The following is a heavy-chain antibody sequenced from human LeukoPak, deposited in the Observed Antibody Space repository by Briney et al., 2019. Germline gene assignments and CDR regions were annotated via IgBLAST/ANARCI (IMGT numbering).Heavy chain of an antibody. V-gene: IGHV4-59*01. CDR1: GGSISTYY. CDR2: IYYSGNT. D-gene: IGHD3-22*01. Sequence: SETLSLTCTVSGGSISTYYWSWIRQPPGKGLEWIGYIYYSGNTNYNPSLKSRVTISVDTSKNQFSLKLSSVTAADTAVYYCARRYYGSRALDPWGQGTMVTVSS. J-gene: IGHJ5*02. CDR3: ARRYYGSRALDP.